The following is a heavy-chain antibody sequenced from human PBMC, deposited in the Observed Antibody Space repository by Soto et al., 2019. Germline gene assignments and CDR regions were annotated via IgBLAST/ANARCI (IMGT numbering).Heavy chain of an antibody. D-gene: IGHD3-22*01. V-gene: IGHV4-4*02. CDR1: GGSITSNNL. CDR3: ARGKTYYYDSSGYHFDY. CDR2: IYHSGSA. J-gene: IGHJ4*02. Sequence: SETLSLTCAVSGGSITSNNLWSWIRHPPGQGLEWIGEIYHSGSANYNPSLKSRIIMSVDTSKNQFSLKLSSVTAADTAVYYCARGKTYYYDSSGYHFDYWGQGTLVTVSS.